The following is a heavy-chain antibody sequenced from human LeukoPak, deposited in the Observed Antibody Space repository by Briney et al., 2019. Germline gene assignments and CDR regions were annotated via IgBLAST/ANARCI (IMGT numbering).Heavy chain of an antibody. CDR3: AQGDIVVAPGDAFDI. CDR1: GFTFSSYG. J-gene: IGHJ3*02. Sequence: GGSLRLSCGASGFTFSSYGVHWVRQAPGKGLEWVAFIRYDGSNKYYADSVKGRFTISRDNSKNTLYLQMDSLRAEDTAVYYCAQGDIVVAPGDAFDIWGQGTMVTVSS. D-gene: IGHD2-2*01. V-gene: IGHV3-30*02. CDR2: IRYDGSNK.